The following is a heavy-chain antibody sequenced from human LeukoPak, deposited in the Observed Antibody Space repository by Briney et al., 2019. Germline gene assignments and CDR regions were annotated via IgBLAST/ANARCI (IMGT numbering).Heavy chain of an antibody. CDR3: ARRKAYCSGSLCYADY. D-gene: IGHD2-15*01. Sequence: AETLSLTCAVSGGSINSGRYYWGWIPQPPGKGLVWIGSIFYSASTSYNPSLKSRVTISVDTSKNQFSLKLSSVTAADTAVYYCARRKAYCSGSLCYADYWGQGSLVTVSS. CDR1: GGSINSGRYY. V-gene: IGHV4-39*01. J-gene: IGHJ4*02. CDR2: IFYSAST.